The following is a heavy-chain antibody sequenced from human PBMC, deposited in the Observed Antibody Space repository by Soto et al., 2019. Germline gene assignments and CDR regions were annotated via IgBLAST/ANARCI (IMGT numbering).Heavy chain of an antibody. CDR3: ARDMVTTVTDYYYYYGMDV. D-gene: IGHD4-17*01. Sequence: SETLSLTCTVSGGSISSYYCSWIRQPPGKGLEWIGYIYYSGSTNYNPSLKSRVTISVDTSKNQFSLKLSSVTAADTAVYYCARDMVTTVTDYYYYYGMDVWAQGTKVTVSS. V-gene: IGHV4-59*12. J-gene: IGHJ6*02. CDR1: GGSISSYY. CDR2: IYYSGST.